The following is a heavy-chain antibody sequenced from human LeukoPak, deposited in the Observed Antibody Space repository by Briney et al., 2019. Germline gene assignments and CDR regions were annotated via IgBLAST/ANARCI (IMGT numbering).Heavy chain of an antibody. CDR3: SREFPFCGADCFSGVFDI. D-gene: IGHD2-21*02. V-gene: IGHV1-18*01. CDR2: ISVINSGDT. CDR1: GYTFSSYG. J-gene: IGHJ3*02. Sequence: ASVKVSCKASGYTFSSYGINWVRQAPGQGLEWMGWISVINSGDTRYAQNFQGRLTMTTDTSTTTAYMELRSLRSDDTAVYYCSREFPFCGADCFSGVFDIWGQGTMVTVS.